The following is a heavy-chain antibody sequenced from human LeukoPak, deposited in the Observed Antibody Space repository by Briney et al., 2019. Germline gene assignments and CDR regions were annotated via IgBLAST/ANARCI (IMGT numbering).Heavy chain of an antibody. D-gene: IGHD2-21*01. CDR3: ARHVVLHYFDY. CDR2: MYHSGST. V-gene: IGHV4-39*01. J-gene: IGHJ4*02. CDR1: GGSISSSSYY. Sequence: SETLSLTCTVSGGSISSSSYYWGWIRQPPGKGLEWIGSMYHSGSTYYNVSLKGRVTISVDTSKNQFSLRLSSVTAADTAVYYCARHVVLHYFDYWGQGTLVTVSS.